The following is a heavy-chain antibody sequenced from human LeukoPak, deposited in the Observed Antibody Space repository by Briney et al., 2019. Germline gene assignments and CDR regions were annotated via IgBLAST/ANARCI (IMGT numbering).Heavy chain of an antibody. V-gene: IGHV1-18*01. J-gene: IGHJ3*02. CDR3: ARDEYSIVVVAGHDAFDI. Sequence: ASVKVSCKASGYTFTSYGISWVRQAPGQGLEWMGWISAYNGNTNYAQKLQGRVTMTTDTSTSTAYMELRSLRSDDTAVYYCARDEYSIVVVAGHDAFDIWGQGTMVTVSS. CDR2: ISAYNGNT. D-gene: IGHD2-21*01. CDR1: GYTFTSYG.